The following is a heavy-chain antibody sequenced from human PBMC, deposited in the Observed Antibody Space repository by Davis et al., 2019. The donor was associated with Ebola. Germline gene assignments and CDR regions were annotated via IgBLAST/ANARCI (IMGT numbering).Heavy chain of an antibody. CDR1: GGSISSSSYY. V-gene: IGHV4-39*07. Sequence: MPSETLSLTCTVSGGSISSSSYYWGWIRHPPGKGLEWIGRIYYSGSTYYNPSLKSRVTITVDTSKNKFSLRLNSVTAADPALYYGARVRGWGRSYYFYGVDVWGQGTTVTVSS. CDR2: IYYSGST. J-gene: IGHJ6*02. D-gene: IGHD3-10*01. CDR3: ARVRGWGRSYYFYGVDV.